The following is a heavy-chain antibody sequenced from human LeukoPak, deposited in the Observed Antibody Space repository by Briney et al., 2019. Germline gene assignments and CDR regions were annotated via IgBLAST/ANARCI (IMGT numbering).Heavy chain of an antibody. CDR1: GYTFTSYG. V-gene: IGHV1-18*01. CDR3: ARGSYRFGAVADQDY. J-gene: IGHJ4*02. D-gene: IGHD6-19*01. CDR2: ISAYNGNT. Sequence: ASVKVSCKASGYTFTSYGISWVRQAPGQGLEWMGWISAYNGNTNYAQKLQGGVTMTTDTSTSTAYMELRSLRSDDTAVYYCARGSYRFGAVADQDYWGQGTLVTVSS.